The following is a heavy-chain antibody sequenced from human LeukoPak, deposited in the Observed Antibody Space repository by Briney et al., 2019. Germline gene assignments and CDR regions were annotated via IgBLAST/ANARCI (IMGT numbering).Heavy chain of an antibody. D-gene: IGHD5-18*01. CDR3: ARDQGLTAPPPYGLDV. CDR2: IIPALNIT. V-gene: IGHV1-69*04. CDR1: GGTFSSSA. J-gene: IGHJ6*02. Sequence: SVKVSCKTSGGTFSSSAVTWVRQAPGQGLEWMGRIIPALNITIYAQKFQGRVTITADTSTSTAYMELSSLRSEETAVYYCARDQGLTAPPPYGLDVWGQGTTVTVSS.